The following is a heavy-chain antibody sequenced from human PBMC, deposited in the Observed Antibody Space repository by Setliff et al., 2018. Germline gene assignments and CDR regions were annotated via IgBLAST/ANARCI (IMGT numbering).Heavy chain of an antibody. J-gene: IGHJ4*02. V-gene: IGHV4-39*01. D-gene: IGHD3-3*01. CDR3: ATDSSDYDFWSGYSRPFGY. Sequence: PSETLSLTCTVSGGSISSSSYYWGWIRQPPGKGLEWIGSIYYSGSTYYNPSLKSRVTISVDTSKNQFSLTLSSVTAADTAVYYCATDSSDYDFWSGYSRPFGYWGQGTLVTVSS. CDR2: IYYSGST. CDR1: GGSISSSSYY.